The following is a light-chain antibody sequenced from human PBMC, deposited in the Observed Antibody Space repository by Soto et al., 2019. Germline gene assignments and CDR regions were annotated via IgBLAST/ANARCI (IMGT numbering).Light chain of an antibody. CDR3: SSYTSSSTYV. CDR2: EVS. Sequence: QSALTQPASVSGSPGQSITISCTGTSSDVGGYNYVSWYQQHPGKAPKLIIYEVSNRPSGVSNRFSGSTSGNTASLTISGLQAEDEADYYCSSYTSSSTYVFGTGTKLTVL. V-gene: IGLV2-14*01. J-gene: IGLJ1*01. CDR1: SSDVGGYNY.